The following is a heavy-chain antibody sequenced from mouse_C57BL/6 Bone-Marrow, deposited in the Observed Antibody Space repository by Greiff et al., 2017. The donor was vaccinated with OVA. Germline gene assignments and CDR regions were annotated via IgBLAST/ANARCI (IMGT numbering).Heavy chain of an antibody. D-gene: IGHD2-4*01. CDR3: ARASPIYYDYVWFAY. Sequence: VQLQQSDAELVKPGASVKISCKVSGYTFTDHTIHWMKQRPEQGLEWIGYIYPRDGSTKYNEKFKGKATLTADKSSSTAYMQLNSLTSEDSAVYFCARASPIYYDYVWFAYWGQGTLVTVAA. J-gene: IGHJ3*01. V-gene: IGHV1-78*01. CDR2: IYPRDGST. CDR1: GYTFTDHT.